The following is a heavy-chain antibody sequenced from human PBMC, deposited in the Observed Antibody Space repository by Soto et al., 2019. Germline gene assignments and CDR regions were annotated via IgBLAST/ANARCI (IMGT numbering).Heavy chain of an antibody. CDR2: IYWDHDK. Sequence: QITLKESGPTLVRPTQTLTLTCTFSGFSLTTSGVGVGWIRQPPGKALEWLAVIYWDHDKRYSSSLKSRLTNTKDTSKNQVVLTMTNMDPVDTATYYCASHPYYCLGNYSCDYCCQGTLVTVSS. V-gene: IGHV2-5*02. CDR3: ASHPYYCLGNYSCDY. D-gene: IGHD3-10*01. J-gene: IGHJ4*02. CDR1: GFSLTTSGVG.